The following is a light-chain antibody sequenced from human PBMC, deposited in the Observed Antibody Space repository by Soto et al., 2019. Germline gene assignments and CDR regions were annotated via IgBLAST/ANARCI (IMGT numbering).Light chain of an antibody. CDR3: SSYTSSSTLFYV. Sequence: ALTQPASVSGSPGQSITISCTGTSSDIGGYNYVSWYQHHPGKAPKLIIYDVSNRPSGVSNRFSGSKSGNTASLTISGLQAEDEADYYCSSYTSSSTLFYVFGTGTKVTVL. CDR2: DVS. J-gene: IGLJ1*01. V-gene: IGLV2-14*03. CDR1: SSDIGGYNY.